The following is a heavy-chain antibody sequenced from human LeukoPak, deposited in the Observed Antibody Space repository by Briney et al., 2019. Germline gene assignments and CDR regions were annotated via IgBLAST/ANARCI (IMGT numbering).Heavy chain of an antibody. CDR3: ARATVAATLRSFDY. CDR2: INHSGST. Sequence: SETLSLTCAVYGGSFSGYYWSWIRQPPGKGLEWIGEINHSGSTNYNPSLKSRVTISVDTSKNQFSLKLSSVTVADTAVYYCARATVAATLRSFDYWGQGTLVTVSS. D-gene: IGHD2-15*01. J-gene: IGHJ4*02. V-gene: IGHV4-34*01. CDR1: GGSFSGYY.